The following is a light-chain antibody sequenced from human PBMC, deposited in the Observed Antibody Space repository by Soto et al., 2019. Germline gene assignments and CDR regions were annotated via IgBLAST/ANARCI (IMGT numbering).Light chain of an antibody. CDR3: QHYQVGQPIA. V-gene: IGKV3-20*01. CDR1: QSVGTR. Sequence: IVMTQSPYTLSFSPGERATLSSMASQSVGTRLAWYQHKTGQAPSLLMSGASSRATGIPDRFSGSGSETDFTLTISRLEPEDFALYYCQHYQVGQPIAFGRGTGLEF. J-gene: IGKJ5*01. CDR2: GAS.